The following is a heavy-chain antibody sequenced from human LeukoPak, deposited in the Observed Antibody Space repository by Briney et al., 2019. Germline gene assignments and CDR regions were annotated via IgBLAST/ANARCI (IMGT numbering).Heavy chain of an antibody. D-gene: IGHD5-18*01. V-gene: IGHV1-2*02. CDR3: ARVGSYSYGYHYYYYYMDV. Sequence: GASVKVSCKASGYTFTGYYMHWVRQAPGQGLEWMGWINPNSGGTNYAQKFQGRVTMTRDTSIRTAYMELSRLRSDDTAVYYCARVGSYSYGYHYYYYYMDVWGKGTTGTVSS. CDR2: INPNSGGT. CDR1: GYTFTGYY. J-gene: IGHJ6*03.